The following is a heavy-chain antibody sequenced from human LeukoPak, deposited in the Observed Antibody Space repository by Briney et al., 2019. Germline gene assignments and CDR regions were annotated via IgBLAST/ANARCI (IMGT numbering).Heavy chain of an antibody. D-gene: IGHD6-19*01. J-gene: IGHJ3*02. CDR1: GGTFSSYA. CDR2: IIPILGIA. V-gene: IGHV1-69*04. CDR3: ARDRSKGIAVAGTRLGAFDI. Sequence: GASVKVSCKASGGTFSSYAISWVRQAPGQGLEWMGRIIPILGIANYAQKFQGRVTITADKSTSTAYMELSSLRSEDTAVYYCARDRSKGIAVAGTRLGAFDIWGQGTMVTVSS.